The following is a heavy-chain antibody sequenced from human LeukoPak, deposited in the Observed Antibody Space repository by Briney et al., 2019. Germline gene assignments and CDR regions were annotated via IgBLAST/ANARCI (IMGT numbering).Heavy chain of an antibody. D-gene: IGHD5-18*01. CDR1: GGSISSYY. J-gene: IGHJ3*02. CDR3: ARDRVDTAMARDHDAFDI. CDR2: IYYSGST. Sequence: SETLSLTCTVSGGSISSYYWSWIRQPPGKGLEWIGYIYYSGSTNYNPSLKSRVTISVDTSKNQFSLKLSSVTAADTAVYYCARDRVDTAMARDHDAFDIWGQGTMVTVSS. V-gene: IGHV4-59*12.